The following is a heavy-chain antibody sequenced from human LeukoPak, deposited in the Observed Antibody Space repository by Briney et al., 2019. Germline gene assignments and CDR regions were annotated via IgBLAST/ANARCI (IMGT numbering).Heavy chain of an antibody. J-gene: IGHJ4*02. V-gene: IGHV3-66*01. CDR1: GFIVSGNY. CDR3: AGDPGGWILDY. D-gene: IGHD6-19*01. CDR2: IYSGGST. Sequence: AGGSLRLSCAASGFIVSGNYMSWVRQAPGKGLEWVSVIYSGGSTYYADSVKGRFTISRDSSKNTLYLQMNSLRAEDTAVYYCAGDPGGWILDYWGQGALVTVSS.